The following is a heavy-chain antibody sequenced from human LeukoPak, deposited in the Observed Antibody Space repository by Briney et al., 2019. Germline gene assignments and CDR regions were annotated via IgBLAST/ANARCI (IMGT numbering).Heavy chain of an antibody. J-gene: IGHJ4*02. V-gene: IGHV4-39*01. D-gene: IGHD4-17*01. Sequence: PSETLSLTCTVSGGSISSSSYYWGWIRQPPGKGLEWIGSIYYSGSTYYNPSLKSRVTISVDTSKNQFSLKLSSVTAADTAAYYCARYLWYYGEPYYFDYWGQGTLVTVSS. CDR1: GGSISSSSYY. CDR2: IYYSGST. CDR3: ARYLWYYGEPYYFDY.